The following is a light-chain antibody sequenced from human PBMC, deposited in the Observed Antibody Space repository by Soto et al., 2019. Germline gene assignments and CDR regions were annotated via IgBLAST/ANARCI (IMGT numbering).Light chain of an antibody. Sequence: MTKSPCSLSASVGDRVTITCRASQGIRNDLGWYQQKPGKAPKLLIYAAASLQTGVPSRFSGSGSGTDFTLTINSLQSEDFAVYYCHQSHHLCPFGQGAKV. CDR3: HQSHHLCP. V-gene: IGKV1-6*01. CDR2: AAA. J-gene: IGKJ1*01. CDR1: QGIRND.